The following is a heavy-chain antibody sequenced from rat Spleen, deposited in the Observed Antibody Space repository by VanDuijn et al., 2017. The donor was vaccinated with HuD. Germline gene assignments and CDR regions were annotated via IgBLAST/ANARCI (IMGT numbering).Heavy chain of an antibody. Sequence: EVQLVESGGGLVQPGRSLKLSCVASGFTFNNYWMTWIRQAPGKGLEWVASISNTGGTTNYPDSVKGRISSSRDNAKSTLYVQMNRLRSEDTANYYCTRGVYYGYNAFAYWGQGTLVTVSS. CDR3: TRGVYYGYNAFAY. D-gene: IGHD1-9*01. CDR1: GFTFNNYW. CDR2: ISNTGGTT. V-gene: IGHV5-31*01. J-gene: IGHJ3*01.